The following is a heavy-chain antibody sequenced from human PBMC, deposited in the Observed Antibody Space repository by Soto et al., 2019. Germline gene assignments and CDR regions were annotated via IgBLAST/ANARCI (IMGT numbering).Heavy chain of an antibody. CDR2: IYYSGST. CDR1: GGSITSVDHY. CDR3: ARSPYSSSSLDWFDP. J-gene: IGHJ5*02. Sequence: LSLTCSVSGGSITSVDHYWSWIRQPPGKGLEWIGYIYYSGSTYYNPSLKSRVTISIDTSRNQFSLKLSSVTAADTAVYYCARSPYSSSSLDWFDPWGQGMLVTVSS. D-gene: IGHD6-6*01. V-gene: IGHV4-30-4*01.